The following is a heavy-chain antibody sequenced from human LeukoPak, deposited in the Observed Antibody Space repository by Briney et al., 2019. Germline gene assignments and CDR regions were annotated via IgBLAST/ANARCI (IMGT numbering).Heavy chain of an antibody. D-gene: IGHD5-24*01. CDR2: IWYDGSNK. Sequence: GGSLRLSCAGSGFTFSSYGMRWVGQAPGKGLEGVAVIWYDGSNKHYADSVKGRFTISRDNSTNTLHLHMNSLRAEATAVYSCARIRENAFYIWGQGTIVTVSS. J-gene: IGHJ3*02. CDR1: GFTFSSYG. CDR3: ARIRENAFYI. V-gene: IGHV3-33*01.